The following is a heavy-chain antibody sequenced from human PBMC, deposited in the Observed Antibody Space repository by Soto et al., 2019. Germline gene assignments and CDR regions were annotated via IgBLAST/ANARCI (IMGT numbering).Heavy chain of an antibody. CDR2: IYYSGSA. Sequence: SETLSLTCTVSGGSISSYYWSWIRQPPGKGLEWIGYIYYSGSANYNPSLKSRVTISVDTSKNQFSLKLSSVTAADTAVYYCARDKGYDFWSGYQGSPNYYGMDVWGQGTTVTVSS. V-gene: IGHV4-59*01. CDR3: ARDKGYDFWSGYQGSPNYYGMDV. D-gene: IGHD3-3*01. CDR1: GGSISSYY. J-gene: IGHJ6*02.